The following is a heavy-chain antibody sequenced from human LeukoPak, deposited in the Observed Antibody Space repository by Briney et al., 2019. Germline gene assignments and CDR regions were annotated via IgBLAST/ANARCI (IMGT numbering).Heavy chain of an antibody. J-gene: IGHJ4*02. CDR1: GFTFSSYA. CDR2: ISYDGSNK. D-gene: IGHD1-1*01. Sequence: GRSLRLSCAASGFTFSSYAMHWVRQAPGKGLEWVAVISYDGSNKYYADSVKGRFTISRDNSKNTLYLQMNSLRAEDTAVYYCAKDYQTGSDYWGQGTLVTVSS. CDR3: AKDYQTGSDY. V-gene: IGHV3-30*04.